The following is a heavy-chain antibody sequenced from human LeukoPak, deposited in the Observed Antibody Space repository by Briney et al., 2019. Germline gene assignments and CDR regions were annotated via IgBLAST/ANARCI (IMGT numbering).Heavy chain of an antibody. CDR1: GFTFDDYA. Sequence: GGSLRLSCAASGFTFDDYAMHWVRQAPGKGLERVSLISWDGGSTYYADSVKGRFTISRDNSKNSLYLQMNSLRAEDTALYYCATDGSGSSYYGMDVWGQGTTVTVSS. D-gene: IGHD3-10*01. CDR2: ISWDGGST. V-gene: IGHV3-43D*03. J-gene: IGHJ6*02. CDR3: ATDGSGSSYYGMDV.